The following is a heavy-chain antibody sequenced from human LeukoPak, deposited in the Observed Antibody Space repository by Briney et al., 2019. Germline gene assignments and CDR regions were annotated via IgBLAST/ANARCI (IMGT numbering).Heavy chain of an antibody. Sequence: SQTLSLTCTVSGGSISSGGYYRSWIRQHPGKGLEWIGYIYYSGSTYYNPSLKSRVTISVDTSKNQFSLKLSSVTAADTAVYYCARSFDPYGDDPQWYFDYWGQGTLLTVSS. CDR2: IYYSGST. D-gene: IGHD4-17*01. CDR1: GGSISSGGYY. CDR3: ARSFDPYGDDPQWYFDY. J-gene: IGHJ4*02. V-gene: IGHV4-31*03.